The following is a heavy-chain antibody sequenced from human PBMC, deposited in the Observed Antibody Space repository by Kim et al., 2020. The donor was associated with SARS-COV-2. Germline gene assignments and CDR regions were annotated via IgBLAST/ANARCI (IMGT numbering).Heavy chain of an antibody. V-gene: IGHV1-2*02. Sequence: KFQGRVTMTRDTSISTAYMELSRLRSDDTAVYYCARRKIYDSSGPYGMDVWGQGTTVTVSS. J-gene: IGHJ6*02. D-gene: IGHD3-22*01. CDR3: ARRKIYDSSGPYGMDV.